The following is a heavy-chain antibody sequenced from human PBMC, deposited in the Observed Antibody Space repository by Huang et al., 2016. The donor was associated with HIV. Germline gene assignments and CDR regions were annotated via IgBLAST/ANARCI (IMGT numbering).Heavy chain of an antibody. CDR1: GFSFSTYG. Sequence: VQLVESGGGVVQPGRSLSLACAASGFSFSTYGVHWVRQAPGKGLEWVAVISYDGSNKYYAHSVKGRFTISRDTSENKVYLQMNSLRHEDTAVYYCAKDGADEEWDIDYWGQGTLVTVSS. V-gene: IGHV3-30*18. D-gene: IGHD1-26*01. CDR3: AKDGADEEWDIDY. CDR2: ISYDGSNK. J-gene: IGHJ4*02.